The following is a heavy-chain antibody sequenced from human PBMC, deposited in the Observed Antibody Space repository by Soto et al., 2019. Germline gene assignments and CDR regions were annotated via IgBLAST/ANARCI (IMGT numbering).Heavy chain of an antibody. J-gene: IGHJ4*02. CDR1: GFTFSSYW. D-gene: IGHD3-3*01. V-gene: IGHV3-74*01. CDR2: INSDGSST. CDR3: ARDPMSITIFGVEYYFDY. Sequence: GGSLRLSCAASGFTFSSYWMHWVRQAPGKGLVWVSRINSDGSSTSYADSVKGRFTISRDNAKNTLYLQMNSLRAEDTAVYYCARDPMSITIFGVEYYFDYWGQGTLVTVSS.